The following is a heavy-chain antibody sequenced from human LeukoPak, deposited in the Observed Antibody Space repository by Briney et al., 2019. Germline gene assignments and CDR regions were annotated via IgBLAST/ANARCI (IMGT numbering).Heavy chain of an antibody. CDR1: GFSFSSYT. J-gene: IGHJ6*02. Sequence: PGRSLRLSCAGSGFSFSSYTMHWVRQAPGKGLEWVAIISYDGTNEYYADSVKGRFTISRDNSKNTLYLQNSLRAEDTAVYYCARDIKWLGRYYYYGLDVWGQGTTVTVSS. CDR3: ARDIKWLGRYYYYGLDV. V-gene: IGHV3-30*04. D-gene: IGHD6-19*01. CDR2: ISYDGTNE.